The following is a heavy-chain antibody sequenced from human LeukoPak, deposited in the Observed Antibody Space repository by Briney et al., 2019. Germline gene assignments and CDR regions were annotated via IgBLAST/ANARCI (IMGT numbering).Heavy chain of an antibody. J-gene: IGHJ4*02. CDR3: ARDLWGLAAADY. D-gene: IGHD6-13*01. CDR1: GGTFSSYA. Sequence: GASVKVSCKASGGTFSSYAISWVRQAPGQGLEWMGGIIPIFGTANYAQKFQGRVTITTDESTSTAYMELSSLRSEDTAVYYCARDLWGLAAADYWGQGTLVTVSS. V-gene: IGHV1-69*05. CDR2: IIPIFGTA.